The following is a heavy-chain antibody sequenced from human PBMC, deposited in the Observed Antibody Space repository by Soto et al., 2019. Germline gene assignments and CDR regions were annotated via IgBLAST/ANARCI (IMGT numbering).Heavy chain of an antibody. CDR2: INHSGST. D-gene: IGHD3-3*01. J-gene: IGHJ4*02. Sequence: ETLSLTCAVYGGSFSGYYWSWIRQPPGKGLEWIGEINHSGSTNYNPSLKSRVTISVDTSKNQFSLKLSSVTAADTAVYYCARGRGYYEFWSGYLLYYFDYWGQGTLVTVSS. CDR3: ARGRGYYEFWSGYLLYYFDY. CDR1: GGSFSGYY. V-gene: IGHV4-34*01.